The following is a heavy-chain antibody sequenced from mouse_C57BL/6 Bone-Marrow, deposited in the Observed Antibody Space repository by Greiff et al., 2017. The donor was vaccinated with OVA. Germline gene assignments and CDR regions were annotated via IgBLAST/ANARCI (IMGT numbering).Heavy chain of an antibody. J-gene: IGHJ3*01. CDR3: ARANRERGFAY. CDR2: ISSGSSTI. Sequence: DVMLVESGGGLVKPGGSLKLSCAASGFTFSDYGMHWVRQAPEKGLEWVAYISSGSSTIYYADTVKGRFTISRDNAKNTLFLQMTSLRSEDTAMYYCARANRERGFAYWGQGTLVTVSA. V-gene: IGHV5-17*01. CDR1: GFTFSDYG. D-gene: IGHD4-1*01.